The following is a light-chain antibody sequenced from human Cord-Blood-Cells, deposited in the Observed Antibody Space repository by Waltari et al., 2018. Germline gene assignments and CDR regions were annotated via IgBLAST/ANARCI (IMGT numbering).Light chain of an antibody. J-gene: IGKJ5*01. Sequence: EIVMTQSPATLSVSPGERATLSCSASQSVSSNLAWYQHKPGQAPRLLIYGASTRATGIPARFSGSGSGTEFTLTISSLQSEDFAVYYCQQYNNWPPGFGQGTRLEIK. V-gene: IGKV3-15*01. CDR3: QQYNNWPPG. CDR1: QSVSSN. CDR2: GAS.